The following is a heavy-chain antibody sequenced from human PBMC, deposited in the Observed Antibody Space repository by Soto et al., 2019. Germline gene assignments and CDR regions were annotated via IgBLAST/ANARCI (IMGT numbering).Heavy chain of an antibody. Sequence: GATLRLSCAASGLTFSSYGMHWVRQAPSKEQEWVTDISYDGSNKYYAENVKGRFTISRDNSKNTLYLQMNSLRADDTAIYYCAKDLHWFAMDVWGQGTTVTVSS. D-gene: IGHD3-10*01. J-gene: IGHJ6*02. CDR2: ISYDGSNK. V-gene: IGHV3-30*12. CDR3: AKDLHWFAMDV. CDR1: GLTFSSYG.